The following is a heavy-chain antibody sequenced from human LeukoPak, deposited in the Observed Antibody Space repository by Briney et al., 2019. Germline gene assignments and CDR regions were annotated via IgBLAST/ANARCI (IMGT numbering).Heavy chain of an antibody. CDR2: ISSSGGTT. CDR3: AKRDYEILTGHYTSFDY. D-gene: IGHD3-9*01. CDR1: GFTFISYA. Sequence: GGSLRLSCAASGFTFISYAMSWVRQAPGKGLEWVSTISSSGGTTYYADSVKGRFTIARDNSKNTLYLQMNSLRAEDTAVYYCAKRDYEILTGHYTSFDYWGQGALVTVSS. V-gene: IGHV3-23*01. J-gene: IGHJ4*02.